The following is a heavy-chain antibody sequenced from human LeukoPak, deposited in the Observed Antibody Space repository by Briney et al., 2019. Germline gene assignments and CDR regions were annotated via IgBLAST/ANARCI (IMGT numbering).Heavy chain of an antibody. D-gene: IGHD5-24*01. Sequence: GGSLRLSRAASGFTFSSYAMSWVRQAPGKGLEWVSAISGSGGSTYYADSVKDRFTISRDNSKNTLYLQMNSLRAEDTAVYYCAKPKDGYNGAFDIWGQGTMVTVSS. CDR2: ISGSGGST. CDR1: GFTFSSYA. V-gene: IGHV3-23*01. J-gene: IGHJ3*02. CDR3: AKPKDGYNGAFDI.